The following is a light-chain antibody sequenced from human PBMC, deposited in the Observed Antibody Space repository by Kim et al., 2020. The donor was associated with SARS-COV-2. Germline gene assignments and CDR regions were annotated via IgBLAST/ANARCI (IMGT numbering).Light chain of an antibody. J-gene: IGKJ2*01. V-gene: IGKV1-39*01. Sequence: DIQMTQSPSSLAASVGDRVTIGCRASQSISTYLNWYQQKPGKAPKLLIYGASTLQSGVPSRFSGSGSGTDFILTISSLQPEDFATYYCQQSYRTPRTFGQGTKLEI. CDR3: QQSYRTPRT. CDR1: QSISTY. CDR2: GAS.